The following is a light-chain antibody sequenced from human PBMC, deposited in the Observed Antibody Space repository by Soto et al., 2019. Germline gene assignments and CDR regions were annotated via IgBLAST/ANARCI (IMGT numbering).Light chain of an antibody. Sequence: EVVMTQSPATLSVCPGERATLSCRASQSVTYNLAWYQQKPGQAPRLLIYGASTRATGIPARFSGSGSGTEFTLTISSLQSEDFAVYYCQQYNDWPLTFGGGTKVGIK. J-gene: IGKJ4*01. CDR3: QQYNDWPLT. CDR2: GAS. CDR1: QSVTYN. V-gene: IGKV3-15*01.